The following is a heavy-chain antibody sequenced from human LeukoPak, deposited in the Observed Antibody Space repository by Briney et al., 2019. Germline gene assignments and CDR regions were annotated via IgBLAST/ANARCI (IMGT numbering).Heavy chain of an antibody. CDR2: ITYSGST. V-gene: IGHV4-39*01. CDR3: ARQGVGATDC. J-gene: IGHJ4*02. Sequence: PSETLSLTCTVSGGSISSSTYYLPRIRQSPGKRLEWIGSITYSGSTYYNPSLESRVTISVDTSKNQFSLRLISVTAVDTAVYYCARQGVGATDCWGQGTLVTVSS. D-gene: IGHD1-26*01. CDR1: GGSISSSTYY.